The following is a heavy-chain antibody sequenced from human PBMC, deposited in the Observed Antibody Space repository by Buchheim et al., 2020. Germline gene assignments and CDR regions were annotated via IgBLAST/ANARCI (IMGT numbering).Heavy chain of an antibody. J-gene: IGHJ6*02. CDR3: ARHNYYDFWSGYSGYYYYGMDV. D-gene: IGHD3-3*01. Sequence: QVQLQESGPGLVKPSETLSLTCTVSGGSISSYYWSWIRQPPGKGLEWIGYIYYSGSTNYNPSLKSRVTISVDTSKNQFSLKLSSVTAADTAVYYCARHNYYDFWSGYSGYYYYGMDVWGQGTT. CDR1: GGSISSYY. CDR2: IYYSGST. V-gene: IGHV4-59*08.